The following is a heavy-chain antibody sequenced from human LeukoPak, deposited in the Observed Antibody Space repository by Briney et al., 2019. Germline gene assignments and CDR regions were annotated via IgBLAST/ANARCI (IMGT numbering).Heavy chain of an antibody. CDR3: ARDRGLNTNFDY. CDR2: TKPDGSAE. Sequence: GGSLRLSCAASGFTFRNYWMGWVRQAPGKGLEWVANTKPDGSAEYYADSVRGRFTTSRDNANNLLYLQMNRLRAEDTAVYYCARDRGLNTNFDYWGQGTLVTVSS. J-gene: IGHJ4*02. V-gene: IGHV3-7*01. D-gene: IGHD5-12*01. CDR1: GFTFRNYW.